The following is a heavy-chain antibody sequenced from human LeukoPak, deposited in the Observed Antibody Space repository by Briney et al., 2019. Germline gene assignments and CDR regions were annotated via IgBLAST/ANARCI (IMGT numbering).Heavy chain of an antibody. CDR2: SFHSGST. CDR3: ARVSPYSKSPSFDS. CDR1: GYPVSSGYF. D-gene: IGHD4-11*01. J-gene: IGHJ4*02. Sequence: SETLSLTCAVSGYPVSSGYFWGWIRQPPGKGLEWIGSSFHSGSTYYNPSIKSRVTISVDASKNQFSLKLSSVTAADTAVYYCARVSPYSKSPSFDSWGQGTLVTVSS. V-gene: IGHV4-38-2*01.